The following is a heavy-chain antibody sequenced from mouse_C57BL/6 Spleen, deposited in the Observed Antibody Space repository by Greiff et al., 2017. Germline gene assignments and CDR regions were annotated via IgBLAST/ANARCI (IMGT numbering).Heavy chain of an antibody. D-gene: IGHD2-5*01. J-gene: IGHJ2*01. V-gene: IGHV1-64*01. CDR2: IHPNSGST. CDR1: GYTFTSYW. Sequence: QVQLQQPGAELVKPGASVKLSCKASGYTFTSYWMHWVKQRPGQGLEWIGMIHPNSGSTNYNEKFKSKATLTVDKSSSTAYMQLSSLTSAASAVYYCARYYSNYFDYWGQGTTLTVAS. CDR3: ARYYSNYFDY.